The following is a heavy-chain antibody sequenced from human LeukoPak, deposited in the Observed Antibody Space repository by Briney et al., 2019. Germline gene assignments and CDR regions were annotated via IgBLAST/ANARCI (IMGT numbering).Heavy chain of an antibody. V-gene: IGHV4-4*07. Sequence: PSETLSLTCTVSGGSISSYYWSWIRQPAGKGLEWIGRIYTSGSTNYNPSLKSRVTMSVDTSKNQFSQKLSSVTAADTAVYYCARDHPRSSRGGRYWNDYWGQGTLVTVSS. CDR1: GGSISSYY. CDR2: IYTSGST. D-gene: IGHD2-15*01. J-gene: IGHJ4*02. CDR3: ARDHPRSSRGGRYWNDY.